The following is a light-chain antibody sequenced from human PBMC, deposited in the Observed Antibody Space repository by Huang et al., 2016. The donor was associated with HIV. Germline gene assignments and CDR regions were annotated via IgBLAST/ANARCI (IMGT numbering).Light chain of an antibody. Sequence: EIVLTQSPGTLSLSPGERATPSCRASQSVSSSYLAWYQQTPGQAPRLLIYGASNRATGIPDRFRGSGSGTDFTLTISRLEPEDFAVYFCQQYGSSSLTFGGGTKVEIK. CDR2: GAS. V-gene: IGKV3-20*01. CDR1: QSVSSSY. J-gene: IGKJ4*01. CDR3: QQYGSSSLT.